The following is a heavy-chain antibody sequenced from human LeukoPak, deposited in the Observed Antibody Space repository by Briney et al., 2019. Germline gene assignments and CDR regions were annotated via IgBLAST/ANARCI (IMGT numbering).Heavy chain of an antibody. J-gene: IGHJ6*03. Sequence: SETLSLTCTVSGDSISSGDYYWSWIRQPAGKGLEWIGRISSSGSTNYNPSLKSRVTISVDTSKNQFSLKLSSVTAADTAVYYCARTTMARGTYYMDVWGKGTTVTISS. V-gene: IGHV4-61*02. CDR3: ARTTMARGTYYMDV. CDR1: GDSISSGDYY. D-gene: IGHD3-10*01. CDR2: ISSSGST.